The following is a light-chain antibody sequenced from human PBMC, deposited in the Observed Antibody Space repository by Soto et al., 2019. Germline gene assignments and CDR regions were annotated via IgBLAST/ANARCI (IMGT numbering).Light chain of an antibody. Sequence: DIQMTQSPSSLSASVGDRVTITCRASQNINTFLNWYQQKPGKALKLLIYGTSSLQSGVPSRFSGSGSGTDFTLTISSLQPEDFATYYCQQSYTTPRTFGQVTKLDIK. CDR3: QQSYTTPRT. V-gene: IGKV1-39*01. J-gene: IGKJ1*01. CDR2: GTS. CDR1: QNINTF.